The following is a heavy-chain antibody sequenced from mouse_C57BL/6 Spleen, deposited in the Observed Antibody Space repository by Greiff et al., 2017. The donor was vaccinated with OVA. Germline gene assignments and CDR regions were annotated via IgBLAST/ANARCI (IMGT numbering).Heavy chain of an antibody. V-gene: IGHV1-55*01. CDR3: ARPHDYYGSSYWFAY. CDR1: GYTFTSYW. J-gene: IGHJ3*01. Sequence: QVQLQQPGAELVKPGASVKMSCKASGYTFTSYWITWVKHRPGQGLEWIGVIYPGSGSTNYNEKFKSKATLTVDTSSSTAYMQLSSLTSEDAAVYYCARPHDYYGSSYWFAYWGQGTLVTVAA. D-gene: IGHD1-1*01. CDR2: IYPGSGST.